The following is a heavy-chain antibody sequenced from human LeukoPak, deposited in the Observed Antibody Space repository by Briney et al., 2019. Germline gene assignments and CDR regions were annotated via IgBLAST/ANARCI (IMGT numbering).Heavy chain of an antibody. CDR2: ISSSSSYI. Sequence: PGGSLRLSCAASGFTFSSYSMNWVRQAPGKGLEWVSSISSSSSYIYYADSVKGRFTISRDNAKNSLYLQMNSLRAEDRAVYYCARARRRYCSGGSCYSGYYFDYWGQGTLVTVSS. CDR3: ARARRRYCSGGSCYSGYYFDY. V-gene: IGHV3-21*01. D-gene: IGHD2-15*01. J-gene: IGHJ4*02. CDR1: GFTFSSYS.